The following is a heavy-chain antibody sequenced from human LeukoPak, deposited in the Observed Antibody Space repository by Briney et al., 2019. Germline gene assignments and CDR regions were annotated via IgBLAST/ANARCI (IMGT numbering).Heavy chain of an antibody. CDR2: ISYDGSNK. J-gene: IGHJ4*02. Sequence: PGGSLRLSCAASGFTFRSYGMHWVRQAPGKGLEWVAVISYDGSNKYYADSVKGRFTISRDNSKNTLYLQMNSLRAEDTAVYYCAGRAGYWFHFDYWGQGTLVTVSS. CDR3: AGRAGYWFHFDY. D-gene: IGHD2-2*03. CDR1: GFTFRSYG. V-gene: IGHV3-30*03.